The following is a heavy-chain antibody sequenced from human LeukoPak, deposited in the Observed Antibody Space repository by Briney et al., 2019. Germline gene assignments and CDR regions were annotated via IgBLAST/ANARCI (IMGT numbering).Heavy chain of an antibody. CDR1: GYTFTSYG. V-gene: IGHV1-18*01. D-gene: IGHD2-2*01. CDR3: ARDNRVVVPAAIRIYYYYYMDV. Sequence: ASVKVSCKASGYTFTSYGISWVRQAPGQGLEWMGWISAYNGNTNYAQKLQGRVTMTTDTSTSTAYMELRSLRSDDTAVYYCARDNRVVVPAAIRIYYYYYMDVWGKGTTVTVSS. J-gene: IGHJ6*03. CDR2: ISAYNGNT.